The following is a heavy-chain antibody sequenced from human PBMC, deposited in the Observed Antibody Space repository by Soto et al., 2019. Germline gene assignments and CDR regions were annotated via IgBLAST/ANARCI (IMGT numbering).Heavy chain of an antibody. Sequence: QVQLGQSGAEVKKPGSSVKVSCKASGGTFSSYAISWVRQAPGQGLEWMGGIIPIFGTANYAQKFQGRVTIAADESTSTAYMELSSVRSEHTTVYYCARDLGEQLVSHYYCGMDVWGPGTTVTVSS. J-gene: IGHJ6*02. D-gene: IGHD6-6*01. V-gene: IGHV1-69*01. CDR1: GGTFSSYA. CDR2: IIPIFGTA. CDR3: ARDLGEQLVSHYYCGMDV.